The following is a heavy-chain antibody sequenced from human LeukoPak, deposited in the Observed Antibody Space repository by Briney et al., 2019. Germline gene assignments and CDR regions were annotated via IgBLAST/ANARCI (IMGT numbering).Heavy chain of an antibody. J-gene: IGHJ5*02. CDR3: AKDLTAAASLRVDP. CDR1: GFTVSSNY. CDR2: ITASGGST. V-gene: IGHV3-23*01. Sequence: GGSLRLSCAASGFTVSSNYMSWVRQAPGKGLEWVSAITASGGSTFYADSVKGRFTISRDNSKNTLYLQMNSLRAEDTAVYYCAKDLTAAASLRVDPWGQGTLVTVSS. D-gene: IGHD6-13*01.